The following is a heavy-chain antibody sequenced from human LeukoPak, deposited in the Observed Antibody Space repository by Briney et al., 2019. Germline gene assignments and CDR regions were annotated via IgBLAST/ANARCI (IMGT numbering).Heavy chain of an antibody. D-gene: IGHD3-10*01. J-gene: IGHJ4*02. CDR3: ARGAPIRYYYGSGSYYWHFDY. CDR2: ISSNGGST. V-gene: IGHV3-64*01. Sequence: GGSLRLSCAASGFTFSSYAMHCVRQAPGKGLEYVSAISSNGGSTYYANSVKGRFTISRDNSKNTLYLQMGSLRAEDMAVYYCARGAPIRYYYGSGSYYWHFDYWGQGTLVTVSS. CDR1: GFTFSSYA.